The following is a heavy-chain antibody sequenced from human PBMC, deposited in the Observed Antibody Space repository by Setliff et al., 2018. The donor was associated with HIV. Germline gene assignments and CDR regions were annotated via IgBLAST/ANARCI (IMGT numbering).Heavy chain of an antibody. CDR2: IKSERDGGTK. V-gene: IGHV3-15*07. Sequence: GGSLRLSCAASGFTFNKVWMNWVRQAPGKGLEWIGRIKSERDGGTKDYAAPVNGRFTISVDHAKTTLYLPKNSLKTEDTAVYYCSNLVGANPYHDAFDVWSQGTKVTVSS. CDR3: SNLVGANPYHDAFDV. CDR1: GFTFNKVW. J-gene: IGHJ3*01. D-gene: IGHD1-26*01.